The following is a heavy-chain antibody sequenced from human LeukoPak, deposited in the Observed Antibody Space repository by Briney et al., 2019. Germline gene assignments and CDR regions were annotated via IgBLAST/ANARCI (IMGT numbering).Heavy chain of an antibody. V-gene: IGHV3-15*07. Sequence: GGSLRLSCAASGFTFNNAWMNWVRQTPGKGLEWVGRIKSKSDGETTDYAAPVKGRFSISRDDSKNTLYLLMNGLKTEDTAVYYCTTDSFDSSGYYYGMDVWGQGTTVTVSS. CDR1: GFTFNNAW. CDR2: IKSKSDGETT. J-gene: IGHJ6*02. D-gene: IGHD3-22*01. CDR3: TTDSFDSSGYYYGMDV.